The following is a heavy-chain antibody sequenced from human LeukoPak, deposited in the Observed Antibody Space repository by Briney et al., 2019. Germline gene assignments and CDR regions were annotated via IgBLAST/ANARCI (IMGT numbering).Heavy chain of an antibody. CDR2: INHSGST. D-gene: IGHD6-13*01. Sequence: SETLSLTCAVYGGSFSGYYWSWIRQPPGKGLEWIGEINHSGSTNYNPSLKSRVTISVDTSKSQFSLKLSSVTAADTAVYYCARVRQQLVTFDYWGQGTLVTVSS. V-gene: IGHV4-34*01. J-gene: IGHJ4*02. CDR1: GGSFSGYY. CDR3: ARVRQQLVTFDY.